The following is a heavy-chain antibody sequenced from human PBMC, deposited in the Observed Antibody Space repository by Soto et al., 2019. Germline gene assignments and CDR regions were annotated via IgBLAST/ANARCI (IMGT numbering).Heavy chain of an antibody. J-gene: IGHJ4*02. CDR3: AKAAGLRYLHS. CDR2: ISWNSQSI. D-gene: IGHD2-15*01. V-gene: IGHV3-9*01. Sequence: EVQLVESGGGLVQPGTSLRLSCATSGFTFDDYAMHWVRQAPGKGLEWVSGISWNSQSIGYADSVKGRFTISRDYAKKSLFLHLSSLRPEDTAVYFCAKAAGLRYLHSWGQGTLVTVSS. CDR1: GFTFDDYA.